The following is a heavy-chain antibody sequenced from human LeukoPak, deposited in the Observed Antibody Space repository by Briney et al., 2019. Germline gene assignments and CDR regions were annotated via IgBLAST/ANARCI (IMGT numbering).Heavy chain of an antibody. Sequence: ASVKVSCKASGYTFTSYGIRWVRQAPGQGLEWMGWISAYNGNTNYAQKLQGRVTMTTDTSTSTAYMELRSLRSDDTAVYYCARDRPSYYYDSSGSQFQHWGQGTLVTVSS. J-gene: IGHJ1*01. CDR3: ARDRPSYYYDSSGSQFQH. V-gene: IGHV1-18*01. CDR2: ISAYNGNT. CDR1: GYTFTSYG. D-gene: IGHD3-22*01.